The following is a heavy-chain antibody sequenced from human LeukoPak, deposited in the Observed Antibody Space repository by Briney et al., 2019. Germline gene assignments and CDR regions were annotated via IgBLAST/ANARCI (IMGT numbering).Heavy chain of an antibody. CDR1: GGSISSYY. CDR2: IYYSGST. Sequence: SETLSLTCTVSGGSISSYYWSWIRQPPGKGLEWIGYIYYSGSTNYNPSLKSRVTISVDTSKNQFSLKLSSVTAADTAVYYCARATYDSSGYYYGFDYWGQGTLVTVSS. J-gene: IGHJ4*02. V-gene: IGHV4-59*08. D-gene: IGHD3-22*01. CDR3: ARATYDSSGYYYGFDY.